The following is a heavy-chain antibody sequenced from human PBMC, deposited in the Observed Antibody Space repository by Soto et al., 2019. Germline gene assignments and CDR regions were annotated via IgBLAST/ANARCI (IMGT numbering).Heavy chain of an antibody. CDR1: GFTFTKDW. Sequence: GGSLRLSCAASGFTFTKDWMSWVRQAPGKGLEWVGRIKSKTDGGTTDYAAPVKGRFTISRDDSKNTLYLQMNSLKTEDTAVYYCTTEDPGYCSGGSCYAIDYWGQGTLVTVSS. CDR2: IKSKTDGGTT. D-gene: IGHD2-15*01. CDR3: TTEDPGYCSGGSCYAIDY. J-gene: IGHJ4*02. V-gene: IGHV3-15*01.